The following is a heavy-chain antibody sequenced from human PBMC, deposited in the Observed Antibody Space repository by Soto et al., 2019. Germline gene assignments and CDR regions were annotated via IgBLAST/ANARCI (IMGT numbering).Heavy chain of an antibody. CDR3: ARVYVDIVATTTNDY. Sequence: ASVKVSCKASGYTFTSCGISWVRQAPGQGLEWMGWISAYNGNTNYAQKLQGRVTMTTDTSTSTAYMELRSLRSDDTAVYYCARVYVDIVATTTNDYWGQGTLDTVSS. CDR1: GYTFTSCG. D-gene: IGHD5-12*01. CDR2: ISAYNGNT. V-gene: IGHV1-18*01. J-gene: IGHJ4*02.